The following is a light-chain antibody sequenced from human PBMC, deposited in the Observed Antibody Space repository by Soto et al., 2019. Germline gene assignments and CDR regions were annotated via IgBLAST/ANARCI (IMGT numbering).Light chain of an antibody. CDR1: QGISNY. Sequence: DIQMTQSPSSLSASVGDRVTITCRASQGISNYLAWYQQKPGKVPKLLIYAASTLQSGVTSRFSGSGSGTVFTITISSPQPEDVSTYYCQKYNRDQFPFRPGTKVDIK. J-gene: IGKJ3*01. CDR3: QKYNRDQFP. V-gene: IGKV1-27*01. CDR2: AAS.